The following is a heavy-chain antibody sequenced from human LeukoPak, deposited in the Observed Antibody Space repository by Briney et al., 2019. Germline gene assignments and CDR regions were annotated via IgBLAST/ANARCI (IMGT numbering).Heavy chain of an antibody. Sequence: GGSLRLSCAASGFTFNDYEMNWVRQAPGKGLEWVSYISTSGNTRYYADSVKGRFTISRDNAKNSLYLQMNSLRVEDTAVYYCARELSGTTSYYFDYWGQGTLVTVSS. CDR1: GFTFNDYE. CDR2: ISTSGNTR. J-gene: IGHJ4*02. CDR3: ARELSGTTSYYFDY. V-gene: IGHV3-48*03. D-gene: IGHD1-7*01.